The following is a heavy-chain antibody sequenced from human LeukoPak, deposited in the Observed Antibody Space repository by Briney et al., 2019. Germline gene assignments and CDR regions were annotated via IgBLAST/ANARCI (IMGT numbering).Heavy chain of an antibody. CDR2: TNPGGGST. CDR3: ARDESTAVGGVLIRY. CDR1: GYTFTAYY. Sequence: ASVKVSCKASGYTFTAYYMHWVRQAPGQGLEWMGITNPGGGSTNYAQKFQGRVTMTRDTSTSTVYVELSSLRSEDTAVYYCARDESTAVGGVLIRYWGQGTLVTASS. J-gene: IGHJ4*02. V-gene: IGHV1-46*01. D-gene: IGHD3-3*01.